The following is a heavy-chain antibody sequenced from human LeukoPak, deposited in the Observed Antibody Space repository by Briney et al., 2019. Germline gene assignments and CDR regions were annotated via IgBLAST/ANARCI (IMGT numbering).Heavy chain of an antibody. D-gene: IGHD6-19*01. CDR2: IFYSGST. Sequence: SETLSLTCTVSGYSISSGYYWGWIRQPPGKALEWIGYIFYSGSTYYNPSLKSRVTISVDTSKNQFSLKLSSVTAADTAVYYCARDWAGRYWYFDLWGRGTLVTVSS. V-gene: IGHV4-30-4*08. CDR3: ARDWAGRYWYFDL. CDR1: GYSISSGYY. J-gene: IGHJ2*01.